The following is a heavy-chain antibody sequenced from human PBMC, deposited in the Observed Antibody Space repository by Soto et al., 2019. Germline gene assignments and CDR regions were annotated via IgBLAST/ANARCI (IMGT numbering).Heavy chain of an antibody. V-gene: IGHV1-69*13. J-gene: IGHJ6*02. CDR2: IMPIFRTP. CDR1: ERTFRNSA. D-gene: IGHD1-1*01. Sequence: TSVKVSCKASERTFRNSAFSWVRQAPGQRLEWMGGIMPIFRTPDYAQKFQGRVTITADESTSTTYMELSGLRSDDTAVYYCARDNDRPQLGGNYYYILDVWGHGTAVTVSS. CDR3: ARDNDRPQLGGNYYYILDV.